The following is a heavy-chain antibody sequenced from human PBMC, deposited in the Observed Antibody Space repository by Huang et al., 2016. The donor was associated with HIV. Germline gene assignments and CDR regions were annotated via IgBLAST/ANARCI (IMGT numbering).Heavy chain of an antibody. Sequence: QVHLQESGPGLLKPSQTLSLTCTVSGVSITSGSYFWTWIRQSAGKGLAWVGHIYASGSTNYNPSLKSRVTISMDTSKNQFSLNVTSMTAADAAVYYCARRGAKLFRGSILMRWFDPWGQGTRVTVSS. CDR2: IYASGST. D-gene: IGHD3-10*01. V-gene: IGHV4-61*09. J-gene: IGHJ5*02. CDR1: GVSITSGSYF. CDR3: ARRGAKLFRGSILMRWFDP.